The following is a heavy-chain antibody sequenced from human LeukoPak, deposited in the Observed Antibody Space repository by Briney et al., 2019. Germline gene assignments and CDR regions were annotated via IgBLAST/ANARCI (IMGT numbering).Heavy chain of an antibody. CDR2: IYYSGST. Sequence: SETLSLTCTVSGGSVNSGSYYWSWIRQPPGKGLEWIGYIYYSGSTNYNPSLKSRVTISVDTSKNQFSLKLSSVTAADTAVYYCARDYYDSSGYSSLDYWGQGTLVTVSS. D-gene: IGHD3-22*01. V-gene: IGHV4-61*01. CDR3: ARDYYDSSGYSSLDY. CDR1: GGSVNSGSYY. J-gene: IGHJ4*02.